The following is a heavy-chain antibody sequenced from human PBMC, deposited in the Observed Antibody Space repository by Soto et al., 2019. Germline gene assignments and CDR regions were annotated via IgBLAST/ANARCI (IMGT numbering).Heavy chain of an antibody. CDR2: IIPILGIA. D-gene: IGHD3-10*01. CDR1: GGTFSSYT. CDR3: ARGNATGLLWFGELLHQH. V-gene: IGHV1-69*02. Sequence: ASVKVSCKASGGTFSSYTISWVRQAPGQGLEWMGRIIPILGIANYAQKFQGRVTITADKSTSTAYMELSSLRSEDTAVYYCARGNATGLLWFGELLHQHWGQGTLVTVSS. J-gene: IGHJ1*01.